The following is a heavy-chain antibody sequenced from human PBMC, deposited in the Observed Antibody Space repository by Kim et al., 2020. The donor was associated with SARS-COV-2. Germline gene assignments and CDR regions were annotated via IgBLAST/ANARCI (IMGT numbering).Heavy chain of an antibody. D-gene: IGHD6-6*01. J-gene: IGHJ6*02. Sequence: SETLSLTCAVYGGSFSGYYWSWIRQPPGKGLEWIGEINHSGSTSYNPSLKSRVTISVDTSKNQFSLKLSTVTAADTAVYYCARGSSSSDYNYYGMDVWGQGTTVTVSS. V-gene: IGHV4-34*01. CDR2: INHSGST. CDR3: ARGSSSSDYNYYGMDV. CDR1: GGSFSGYY.